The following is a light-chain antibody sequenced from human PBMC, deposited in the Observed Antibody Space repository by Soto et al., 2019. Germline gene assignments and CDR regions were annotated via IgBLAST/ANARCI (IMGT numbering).Light chain of an antibody. CDR3: QQYVTSSGA. Sequence: EIVLTQSPGTLSLSPGERATLSCRASQSVNRNDLAWYQQKAGQAPRLLIYGASNRATGIPDRFSGSGSGTDFTLAISRLEPEDFAVYCCQQYVTSSGAFGQGTKVEIK. J-gene: IGKJ1*01. CDR2: GAS. V-gene: IGKV3-20*01. CDR1: QSVNRND.